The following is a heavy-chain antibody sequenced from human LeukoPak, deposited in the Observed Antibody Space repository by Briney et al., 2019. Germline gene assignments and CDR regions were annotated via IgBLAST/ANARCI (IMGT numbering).Heavy chain of an antibody. J-gene: IGHJ3*02. CDR1: GFTFSSYA. CDR3: AKGKINHEGAFDI. Sequence: GGSLRLSCAASGFTFSSYAMHWGRQAPGKGLEWVAVISYDGSNKYYADSVKGRFTISRDNSKNTLYLQMNSLRAEDTAVYYCAKGKINHEGAFDIWGQGTLVTVSS. V-gene: IGHV3-30-3*01. CDR2: ISYDGSNK.